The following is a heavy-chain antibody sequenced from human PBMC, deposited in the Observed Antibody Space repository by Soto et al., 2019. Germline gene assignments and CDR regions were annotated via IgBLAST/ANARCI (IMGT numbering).Heavy chain of an antibody. CDR1: GFTFDDYA. J-gene: IGHJ4*02. Sequence: EVQLVESGGGLVQPDRSLRLSCAAAGFTFDDYAIHWVRQAPGKGLEWVSGMSWNGGNIGYADSVKGRFSISRDNAKNSLYLQMNSLRAEDTALYYCANDRYGGAARLGNFFDYWGQGTLVTVSS. D-gene: IGHD5-12*01. CDR2: MSWNGGNI. V-gene: IGHV3-9*01. CDR3: ANDRYGGAARLGNFFDY.